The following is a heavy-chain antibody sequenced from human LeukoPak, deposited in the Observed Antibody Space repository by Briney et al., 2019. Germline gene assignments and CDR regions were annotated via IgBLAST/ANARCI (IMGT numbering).Heavy chain of an antibody. D-gene: IGHD4-17*01. CDR2: INHSGNT. CDR3: ARYTVTNLLDS. Sequence: PSETLSLTCSVSGGSISSDDDYWSWIRQPPGKGLEWIGYINHSGNTYYIPSLRSRATISIDTSKIRFSLELSSVTAADTAIYYCARYTVTNLLDSWGQGTLVTVSS. CDR1: GGSISSDDDY. J-gene: IGHJ4*02. V-gene: IGHV4-30-4*08.